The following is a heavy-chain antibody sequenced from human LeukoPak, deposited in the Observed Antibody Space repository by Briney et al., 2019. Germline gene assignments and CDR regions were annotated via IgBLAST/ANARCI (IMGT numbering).Heavy chain of an antibody. J-gene: IGHJ3*02. D-gene: IGHD3-9*01. CDR2: ISAYNGNT. Sequence: ASVKVSCKGSGYTFTTYGISWVRQAPGQGLEWMGWISAYNGNTNYAQNLQGRVTMTTDTSTNTAYMELRSLRSDDTAVYYCARDRSQGYFDWLLSNTNAFDIWGQGTMVTVSS. V-gene: IGHV1-18*01. CDR1: GYTFTTYG. CDR3: ARDRSQGYFDWLLSNTNAFDI.